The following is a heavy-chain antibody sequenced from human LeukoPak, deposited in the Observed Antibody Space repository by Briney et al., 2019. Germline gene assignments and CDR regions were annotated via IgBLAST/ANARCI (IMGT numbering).Heavy chain of an antibody. CDR2: IYYSGST. CDR1: GGSISSYY. J-gene: IGHJ4*02. CDR3: ASITMIVVVIDY. Sequence: SETLSLTCTVSGGSISSYYWSWIRQPPGKGLEWIGSIYYSGSTYYNPSLKSRVTISVDTSKNQFSLKLSSVTAADTAVYYCASITMIVVVIDYWGQGTLVTVSS. V-gene: IGHV4-59*12. D-gene: IGHD3-22*01.